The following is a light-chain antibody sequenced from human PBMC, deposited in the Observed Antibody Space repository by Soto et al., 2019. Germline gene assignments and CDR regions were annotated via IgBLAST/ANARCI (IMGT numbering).Light chain of an antibody. CDR2: DNN. Sequence: QSVLTHPPSVSAAPGHKVTISCSGTASNIGNDYVSWYQQPPGEAPQLLIYDNNRRPSGIPDRFSGSRSDTSATLGITGLQTGDEADYYCGAWDSSLNVYVFGTGTKVTVL. CDR3: GAWDSSLNVYV. V-gene: IGLV1-51*01. CDR1: ASNIGNDY. J-gene: IGLJ1*01.